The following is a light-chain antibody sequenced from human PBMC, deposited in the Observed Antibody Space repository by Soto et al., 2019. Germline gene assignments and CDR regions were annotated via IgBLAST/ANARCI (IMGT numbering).Light chain of an antibody. V-gene: IGKV1-5*01. CDR1: QSVSKW. J-gene: IGKJ2*01. CDR3: QQYDTYST. CDR2: DAS. Sequence: DIQMTQSPSTLSASVGDRVTITCRASQSVSKWLAWYQRKPGKVPKLLIYDASNLESGVPSRFSGSGSGTSFTLTISSLQPDDFATYYCQQYDTYSTFGQGTKLEI.